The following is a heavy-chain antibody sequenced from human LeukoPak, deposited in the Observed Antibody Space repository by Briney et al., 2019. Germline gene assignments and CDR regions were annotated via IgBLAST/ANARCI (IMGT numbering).Heavy chain of an antibody. J-gene: IGHJ4*02. D-gene: IGHD1-26*01. CDR2: ISYDGSNK. V-gene: IGHV3-30*03. CDR3: ARVSGSPFDY. CDR1: GFTFSSYG. Sequence: GGSLRLSCAASGFTFSSYGMHWVRQAPGKGLEWVAVISYDGSNKYYADSVKGRFTISRDNAKNSLYLQMNSLRAEDTAVYYCARVSGSPFDYWGQGTLVTVSS.